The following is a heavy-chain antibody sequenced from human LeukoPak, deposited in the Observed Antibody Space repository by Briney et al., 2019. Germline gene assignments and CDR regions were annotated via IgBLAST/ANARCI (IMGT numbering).Heavy chain of an antibody. J-gene: IGHJ4*02. V-gene: IGHV1-18*04. Sequence: GESLKISCKGSGYSFTTYWISWVRQAPGQGLEWMGWISAYNGNTNYAQKLQGRVTMTTDTSTSTAYMELRSLRSDDTAVYYCARAGYSSSFDYWGQGTLVTVSS. D-gene: IGHD6-6*01. CDR2: ISAYNGNT. CDR1: GYSFTTYW. CDR3: ARAGYSSSFDY.